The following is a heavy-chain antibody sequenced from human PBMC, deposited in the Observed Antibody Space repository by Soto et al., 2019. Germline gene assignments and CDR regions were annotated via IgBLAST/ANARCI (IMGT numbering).Heavy chain of an antibody. J-gene: IGHJ5*02. Sequence: PSETLSLTCAVYGGSFSVYYWSWIRQPPGKGLEWIGEINHSGSTNYNPSLKSRVTISVDTSKNQFSLKLSSVTAADTAVYYCARAVVVVAATPGYNWFDPWGQGTLVTVSS. CDR3: ARAVVVVAATPGYNWFDP. V-gene: IGHV4-34*01. CDR2: INHSGST. D-gene: IGHD2-15*01. CDR1: GGSFSVYY.